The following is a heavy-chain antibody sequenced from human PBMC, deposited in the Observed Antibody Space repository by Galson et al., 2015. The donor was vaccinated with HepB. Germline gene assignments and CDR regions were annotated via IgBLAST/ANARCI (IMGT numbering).Heavy chain of an antibody. D-gene: IGHD1-1*01. CDR1: GFTFSNAW. CDR2: IKSKTDGGTT. CDR3: TTGGPETGTTRYAFDI. V-gene: IGHV3-15*01. J-gene: IGHJ3*02. Sequence: SLRLSCAASGFTFSNAWMSWVRQAPEKGLEWVGRIKSKTDGGTTDYAAPVKGRFTISRDDSKTTLYLQMNSLKTEDTAVYYCTTGGPETGTTRYAFDIWGQGTMVTVSS.